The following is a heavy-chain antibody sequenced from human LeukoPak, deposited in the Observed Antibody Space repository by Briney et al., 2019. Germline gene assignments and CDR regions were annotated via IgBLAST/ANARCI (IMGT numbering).Heavy chain of an antibody. CDR1: GFTFSSYA. CDR2: IYSGGST. CDR3: ARVSSGWWEEREYYFDY. D-gene: IGHD6-19*01. Sequence: GGSLRLSCAASGFTFSSYAMSWVRQAPGKGLEWVSVIYSGGSTYYADSVKGRFTISRDNSKNTLYLQMNSLRAEDTAVYYCARVSSGWWEEREYYFDYWGQGTLVTVSS. J-gene: IGHJ4*02. V-gene: IGHV3-53*01.